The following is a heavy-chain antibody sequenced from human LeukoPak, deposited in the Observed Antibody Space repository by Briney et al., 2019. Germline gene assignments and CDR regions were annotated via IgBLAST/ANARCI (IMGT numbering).Heavy chain of an antibody. CDR1: GGSISSSSYY. J-gene: IGHJ4*02. Sequence: SETLSLTCTVSGGSISSSSYYWGWIRQPPGKGLEWIGSIYYSGSTYYNPSLKSRVTISVDTSKNQFSLKLSSVTAADTAMYYCARHMTTVVTSFDYWGQGTLVTVSS. D-gene: IGHD4-23*01. CDR2: IYYSGST. V-gene: IGHV4-39*01. CDR3: ARHMTTVVTSFDY.